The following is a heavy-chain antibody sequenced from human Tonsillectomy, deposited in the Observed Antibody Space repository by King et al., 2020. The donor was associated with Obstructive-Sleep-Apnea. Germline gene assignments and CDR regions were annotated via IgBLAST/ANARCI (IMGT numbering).Heavy chain of an antibody. D-gene: IGHD2-15*01. CDR1: EFTVSSNY. CDR3: ARARCSGGSCYSYYFDY. J-gene: IGHJ4*02. Sequence: VQLVESGCGLVQPGGSLRLSRAASEFTVSSNYMSWVLQAPGKGLEWVTGIYIGGRTYYADSVNVRLTIFRDNAKNTLYLQMNSLRAEDTAVYYCARARCSGGSCYSYYFDYWGQGTLVTVSS. V-gene: IGHV3-53*04. CDR2: IYIGGRT.